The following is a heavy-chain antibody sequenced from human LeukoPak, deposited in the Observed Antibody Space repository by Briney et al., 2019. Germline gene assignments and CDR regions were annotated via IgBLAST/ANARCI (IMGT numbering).Heavy chain of an antibody. CDR2: IYSDGGNT. D-gene: IGHD3-9*01. Sequence: GGSLRLSCAASGFTLSSYGMHWVRHAPGKGLVWVSRIYSDGGNTGYADSVKGRFTISTDNAKNTLFLQMNSLTAEDTAVYYCARGQNRALNVWGQGTTVTVSS. CDR3: ARGQNRALNV. V-gene: IGHV3-74*01. CDR1: GFTLSSYG. J-gene: IGHJ6*02.